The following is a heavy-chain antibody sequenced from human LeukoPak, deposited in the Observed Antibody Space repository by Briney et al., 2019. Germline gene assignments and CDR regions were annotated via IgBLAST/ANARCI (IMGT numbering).Heavy chain of an antibody. Sequence: GGSLRLSCAASGFTFSSYAMSWVRQAPGKGLEWVSAISDSGGTTYYTDSVKARFTISRDNSRNTLYLQMNSLRAEDTAVYYCAKAGCRETSCYDAFDPGAQGTRVTVSS. CDR3: AKAGCRETSCYDAFDP. CDR2: ISDSGGTT. J-gene: IGHJ3*01. CDR1: GFTFSSYA. V-gene: IGHV3-23*01. D-gene: IGHD2-2*01.